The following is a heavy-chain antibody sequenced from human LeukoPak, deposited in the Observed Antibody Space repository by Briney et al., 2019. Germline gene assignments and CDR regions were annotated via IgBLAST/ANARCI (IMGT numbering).Heavy chain of an antibody. CDR1: GYTFTSYG. CDR3: ARLNINGGENWFDP. CDR2: ISAYNGST. V-gene: IGHV1-18*04. Sequence: GASVKVSCKASGYTFTSYGISWVRQAPGQGLEWMGWISAYNGSTNYAQKLQGRVTMTTDTSTSTAYMELRSLRSDDTAVYYCARLNINGGENWFDPWGQGTLVTVSS. D-gene: IGHD3-16*01. J-gene: IGHJ5*02.